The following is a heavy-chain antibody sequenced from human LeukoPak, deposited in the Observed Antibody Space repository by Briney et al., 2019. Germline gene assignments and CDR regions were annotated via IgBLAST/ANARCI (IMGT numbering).Heavy chain of an antibody. J-gene: IGHJ4*02. Sequence: SVKVSCKASGGTFSSYAISWVRQAPGQGLEWMGRIIPIFGIANYAQKFQGRVTITADKSTSTAYMELSSLRSEDTAVYYCARGVGATAFDSWGQGTLVTVSS. CDR2: IIPIFGIA. CDR3: ARGVGATAFDS. V-gene: IGHV1-69*04. D-gene: IGHD1-26*01. CDR1: GGTFSSYA.